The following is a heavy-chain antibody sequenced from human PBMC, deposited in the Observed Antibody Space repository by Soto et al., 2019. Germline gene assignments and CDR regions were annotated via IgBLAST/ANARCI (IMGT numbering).Heavy chain of an antibody. V-gene: IGHV3-53*01. CDR3: ARASVVTPVNDAFDI. Sequence: EVQLVESGGGLIQPGGSLRLSCAASGFTVSSNYMSWVRQAPGKGLEWVSVIYSGGSTYYADSVKGRFTISRDNSKNTLYLQMNSLRAEDTAVYYCARASVVTPVNDAFDIWVQGTMVTVSS. J-gene: IGHJ3*02. CDR1: GFTVSSNY. CDR2: IYSGGST. D-gene: IGHD2-21*02.